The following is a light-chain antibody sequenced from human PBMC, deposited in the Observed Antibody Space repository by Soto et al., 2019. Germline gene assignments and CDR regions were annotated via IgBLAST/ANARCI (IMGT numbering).Light chain of an antibody. CDR1: SSDVGAYNY. CDR2: EVS. Sequence: QSALTQPASVSGSPGQSITISCTGTSSDVGAYNYVSWFQQHPGKAPKLMIYEVSNRPSGVSNRFSGSKSGNTASLTISGLQAEDEADYYCNSYTSTTTLVFGGGTKLTGL. V-gene: IGLV2-14*01. J-gene: IGLJ2*01. CDR3: NSYTSTTTLV.